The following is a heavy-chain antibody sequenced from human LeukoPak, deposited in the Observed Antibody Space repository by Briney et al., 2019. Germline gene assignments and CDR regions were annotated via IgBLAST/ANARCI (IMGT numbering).Heavy chain of an antibody. J-gene: IGHJ6*02. Sequence: GGSQRLSCVASGFTFSSYNMHWVRQAPGKGLEWVAVISYDGSNKYYADSVKGRFTISRDNSKNTLWLQMNSLRSEDTAVYYCARDMAPGGGPGDYYGMDVWGQGTTVTVSS. V-gene: IGHV3-30-3*01. D-gene: IGHD7-27*01. CDR2: ISYDGSNK. CDR1: GFTFSSYN. CDR3: ARDMAPGGGPGDYYGMDV.